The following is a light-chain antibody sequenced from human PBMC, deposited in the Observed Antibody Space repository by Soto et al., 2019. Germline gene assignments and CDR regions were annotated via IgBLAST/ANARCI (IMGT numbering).Light chain of an antibody. V-gene: IGKV1-39*01. CDR3: QQSYIIPRT. CDR1: QSVSGY. J-gene: IGKJ1*01. CDR2: ATS. Sequence: DIQMTQSPSSLSASVGDRVTITCRASQSVSGYLNWYQQKSGKAPNLLIYATSNLQTGVPTRFSASGSETDFTLTIRDLQFEDFATYFCQQSYIIPRTFGQGTKVEIK.